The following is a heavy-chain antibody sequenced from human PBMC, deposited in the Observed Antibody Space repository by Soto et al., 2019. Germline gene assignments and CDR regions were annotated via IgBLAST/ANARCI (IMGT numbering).Heavy chain of an antibody. CDR1: GITISNYP. Sequence: EVQLLESGGGLVQPGGSLSLSCAASGITISNYPMSWVRQAPGKGLDWVSGISGSGDRTYYADSAKGRFTISKDISRNSLSLQLDSLGVEDTAVYFCLKVEGGYPSTAPPWGQGTLVTVSS. CDR2: ISGSGDRT. V-gene: IGHV3-23*01. CDR3: LKVEGGYPSTAPP. J-gene: IGHJ1*01. D-gene: IGHD3-22*01.